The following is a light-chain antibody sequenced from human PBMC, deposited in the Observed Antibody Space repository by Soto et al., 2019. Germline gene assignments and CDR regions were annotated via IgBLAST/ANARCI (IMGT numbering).Light chain of an antibody. J-gene: IGLJ7*01. CDR3: SSYTSSSLIV. CDR2: DVS. Sequence: QSALTQPASVSGSPGQSITISRTGTSGDVGGYNYVSWYQQHPGKAPKLMIYDVSNRPSGVSNRFSGSKSGNTASLTISGLQAEDEADYYCSSYTSSSLIVFGGGTQLTVL. CDR1: SGDVGGYNY. V-gene: IGLV2-14*03.